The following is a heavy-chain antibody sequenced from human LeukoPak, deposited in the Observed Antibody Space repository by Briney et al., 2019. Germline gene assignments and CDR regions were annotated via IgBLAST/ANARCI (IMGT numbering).Heavy chain of an antibody. V-gene: IGHV3-15*07. D-gene: IGHD2-21*01. CDR2: IRSKIDGGAT. Sequence: GGSLRLSCAASGFSVNNAWMSWVRQAPGKGLEWVGRIRSKIDGGATDYAAPVKGRFTISRDDSKNTLYLQINSLKIEDTAMYYCYTSITDYWGQGTLVTVSS. CDR3: YTSITDY. CDR1: GFSVNNAW. J-gene: IGHJ4*02.